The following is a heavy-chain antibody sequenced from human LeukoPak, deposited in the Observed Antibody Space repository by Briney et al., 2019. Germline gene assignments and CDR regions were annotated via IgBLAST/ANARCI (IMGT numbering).Heavy chain of an antibody. J-gene: IGHJ4*02. Sequence: PGGSLRLSCAASGFTFSSCGMHWVRQAPGKGLEWVAVISYDGSNKYYADSVKGRFTISRDNSKNTLYLQMNSLRAEDTAVYYCAKTSGHGDLNFDYWGQGTLVTVSS. V-gene: IGHV3-30*18. D-gene: IGHD4-17*01. CDR1: GFTFSSCG. CDR3: AKTSGHGDLNFDY. CDR2: ISYDGSNK.